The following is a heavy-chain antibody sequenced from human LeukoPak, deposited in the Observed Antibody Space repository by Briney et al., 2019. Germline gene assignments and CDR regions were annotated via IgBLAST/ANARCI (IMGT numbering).Heavy chain of an antibody. V-gene: IGHV4-39*07. Sequence: SETLSLTCTVSGGSISSSSYYWGWIRQPPGKGLEWIGEINHSGSTNYNPSLKSRVTISVDTSKNQFSLKLSSVTAADTAVYYCARFNGSSWFSDYWGQGTLVTVSS. D-gene: IGHD6-13*01. CDR3: ARFNGSSWFSDY. CDR2: INHSGST. J-gene: IGHJ4*02. CDR1: GGSISSSSYY.